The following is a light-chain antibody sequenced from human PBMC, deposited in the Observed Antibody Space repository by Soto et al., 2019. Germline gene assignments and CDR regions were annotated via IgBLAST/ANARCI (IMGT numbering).Light chain of an antibody. Sequence: EIVLTQSPGTLSLSPGERATLSCRTSQSVSNNYLAWYQQKPGQAPRLLIYGASSRATGIPDRFSGSGSGTYFTLTISRLEPEVFAVYYCQQYSSLWTFGQGTKVEIK. CDR2: GAS. CDR3: QQYSSLWT. V-gene: IGKV3-20*01. CDR1: QSVSNNY. J-gene: IGKJ1*01.